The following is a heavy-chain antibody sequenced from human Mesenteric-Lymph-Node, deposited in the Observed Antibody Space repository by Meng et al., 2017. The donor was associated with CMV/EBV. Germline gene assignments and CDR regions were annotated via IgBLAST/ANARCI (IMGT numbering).Heavy chain of an antibody. J-gene: IGHJ4*02. D-gene: IGHD2-2*01. CDR1: GFTVSRYS. V-gene: IGHV3-21*01. CDR3: ARESVVVPAAPYYFDY. CDR2: ISSSSTYI. Sequence: GESLKISCAASGFTVSRYSMTWVRQAPGKGLEWVSSISSSSTYIFYADSLKGRFTISRDNAKNSLYLQMNSLRAEDTAVYYCARESVVVPAAPYYFDYWGQGALVTVSS.